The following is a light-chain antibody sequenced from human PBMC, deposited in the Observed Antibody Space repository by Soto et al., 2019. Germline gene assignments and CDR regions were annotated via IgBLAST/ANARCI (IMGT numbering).Light chain of an antibody. CDR2: QAS. J-gene: IGKJ1*01. CDR1: QSISSW. V-gene: IGKV1-5*03. CDR3: QQYNSFWT. Sequence: DIQMTQSPSTLSASVGDRVTITCRASQSISSWLAWYQQKPGKAPKLLNYQASSLESGVPSRFSGSGSGTEFTLTISSLQPDDFATYYCQQYNSFWTFGQGTKVEIK.